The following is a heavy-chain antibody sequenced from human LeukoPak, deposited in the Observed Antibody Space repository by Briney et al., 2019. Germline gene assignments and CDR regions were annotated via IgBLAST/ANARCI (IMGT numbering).Heavy chain of an antibody. Sequence: SETLSLTCAVYGGSFSDYFWGWIRQPPGKGLEWIGEINHSGRTYYNPSLKSLVTTSVDTSKNQFSLNLSSVTAADTAVYYCARDVVVVPAAIHYGMDVWGQGTTVTVSS. V-gene: IGHV4-34*01. CDR1: GGSFSDYF. CDR3: ARDVVVVPAAIHYGMDV. J-gene: IGHJ6*02. CDR2: INHSGRT. D-gene: IGHD2-2*01.